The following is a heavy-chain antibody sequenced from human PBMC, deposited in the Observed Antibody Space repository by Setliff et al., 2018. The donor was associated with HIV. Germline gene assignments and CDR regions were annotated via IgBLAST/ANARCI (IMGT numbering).Heavy chain of an antibody. V-gene: IGHV4-4*02. CDR1: GGSISSSNW. CDR2: IYHSGST. Sequence: SETLSLTCAVSGGSISSSNWWSWVRQPPGKGLEWIGEIYHSGSTNYNPSLKSRVMISVDTSNNQFSLKVISVTAADTAVYYCASSMGSHDATDYMDGWGKGTTVTVSS. D-gene: IGHD2-15*01. CDR3: ASSMGSHDATDYMDG. J-gene: IGHJ6*03.